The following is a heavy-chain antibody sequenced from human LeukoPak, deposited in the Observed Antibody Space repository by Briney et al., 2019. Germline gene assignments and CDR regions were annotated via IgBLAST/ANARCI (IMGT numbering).Heavy chain of an antibody. V-gene: IGHV4-61*02. CDR2: IYTSGST. CDR1: GGSISSGSYY. D-gene: IGHD3-16*02. Sequence: KPSETLSLTCTVSGGSISSGSYYWSWIRQPAGKGLEWIGRIYTSGSTNYNPSLKSRVTISLDTSKKQFSLKLSSVTAADTAVYYCARVALTFGGLIDYYFDYWGQGALVTVSS. J-gene: IGHJ4*02. CDR3: ARVALTFGGLIDYYFDY.